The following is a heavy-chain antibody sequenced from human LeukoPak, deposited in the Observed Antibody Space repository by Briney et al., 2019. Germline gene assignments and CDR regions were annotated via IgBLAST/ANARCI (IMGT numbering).Heavy chain of an antibody. D-gene: IGHD6-13*01. Sequence: GRSLRLFCAASGFTFDDYAMHWVRQTPGKGLEWVSHISWNSATIEYADSVKGRFTISRDNAKNSLYLQMNSLRAEDTALYYCVKEVGAAVGRSSFDYWGQGTLVTVSS. J-gene: IGHJ4*02. CDR2: ISWNSATI. CDR3: VKEVGAAVGRSSFDY. V-gene: IGHV3-9*01. CDR1: GFTFDDYA.